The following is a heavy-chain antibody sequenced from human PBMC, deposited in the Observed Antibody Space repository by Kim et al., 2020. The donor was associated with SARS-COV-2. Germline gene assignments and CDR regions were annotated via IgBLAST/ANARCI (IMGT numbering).Heavy chain of an antibody. Sequence: SQTLSLTCAISGDSVSRNSAAWNWIRHSPSRGLEWLGRTFYKSKWFNEYALSVNRRITINPHTSKNQFSQQLNSVIPEDTAVYYCARGQVSYYGMDVWGQGATVTVSS. CDR1: GDSVSRNSAA. CDR3: ARGQVSYYGMDV. J-gene: IGHJ6*02. V-gene: IGHV6-1*01. CDR2: TFYKSKWFN.